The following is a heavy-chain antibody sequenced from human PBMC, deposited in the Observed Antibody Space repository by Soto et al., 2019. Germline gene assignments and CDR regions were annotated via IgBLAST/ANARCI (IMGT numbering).Heavy chain of an antibody. V-gene: IGHV3-11*06. J-gene: IGHJ4*02. CDR3: ARSVDLDY. CDR2: ISLSRGYT. CDR1: GFTFSDFY. Sequence: GGSLRLSCVASGFTFSDFYMSWIRQAPGKGLEWVSYISLSRGYTKYADSVKGRFTISRDNAKNSLYLQMNSLRAEDTAVYYCARSVDLDYWGQGTLVTVSS. D-gene: IGHD2-15*01.